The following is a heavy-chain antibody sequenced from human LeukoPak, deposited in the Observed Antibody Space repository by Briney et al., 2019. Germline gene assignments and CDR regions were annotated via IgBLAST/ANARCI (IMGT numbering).Heavy chain of an antibody. CDR1: GNTFIDNY. CDR3: ATEGRGTYYLDY. CDR2: FDPEEGEK. V-gene: IGHV1-24*01. D-gene: IGHD1-26*01. Sequence: ASVTVSCRASGNTFIDNYIHWVRQAPGKGLEWMGGFDPEEGEKIYAQKFQGRVTMTEDTSTDTAYMEPRSLRSEDTAVYYCATEGRGTYYLDYWGQGTLVTVSS. J-gene: IGHJ4*02.